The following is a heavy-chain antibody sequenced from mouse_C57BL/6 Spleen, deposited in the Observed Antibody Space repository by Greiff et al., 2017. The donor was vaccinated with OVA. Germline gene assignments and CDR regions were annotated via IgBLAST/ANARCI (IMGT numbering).Heavy chain of an antibody. CDR1: GYTFTSYW. J-gene: IGHJ4*01. Sequence: QVQLQQPGTELVKPGASVKLSCKASGYTFTSYWMHWVKQRPGQGLEWIGNINPSNGGTNYNEKFKSKATLTVDKSSSTAYMQLSSLTSEDSAVYYCARSEPLTGYYYAMDYWGQGTSVTVSS. V-gene: IGHV1-53*01. CDR2: INPSNGGT. CDR3: ARSEPLTGYYYAMDY. D-gene: IGHD4-1*01.